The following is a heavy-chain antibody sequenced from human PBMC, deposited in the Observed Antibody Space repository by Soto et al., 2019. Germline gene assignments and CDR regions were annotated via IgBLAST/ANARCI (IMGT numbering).Heavy chain of an antibody. CDR2: INSDGSTT. D-gene: IGHD1-26*01. J-gene: IGHJ4*02. V-gene: IGHV3-74*01. CDR3: ARDWHNSGLDY. Sequence: GGSLRLSCAASGFTFSSYWMHWVRQAPGKGLVWVSRINSDGSTTNYADSVRGRFTISRDNAKNTLYLQMNSLRGEDTAVYYCARDWHNSGLDYWGQGTLVTVSS. CDR1: GFTFSSYW.